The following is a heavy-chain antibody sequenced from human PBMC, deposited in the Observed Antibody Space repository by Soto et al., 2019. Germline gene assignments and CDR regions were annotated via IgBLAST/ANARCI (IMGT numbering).Heavy chain of an antibody. CDR3: ARDPSYYYYYGMDV. V-gene: IGHV3-33*01. Sequence: GGALRLSCEASGLTFSSYGMHWVRQAPGKGLEWVAVIWYDGSNKYYADSVKGRFTISRDNSKNTLYLQMNSLRAEDTAVYYCARDPSYYYYYGMDVWGQGTKVTVSS. CDR1: GLTFSSYG. CDR2: IWYDGSNK. J-gene: IGHJ6*02.